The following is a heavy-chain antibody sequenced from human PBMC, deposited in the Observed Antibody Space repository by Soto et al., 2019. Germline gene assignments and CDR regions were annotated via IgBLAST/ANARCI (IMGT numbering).Heavy chain of an antibody. D-gene: IGHD3-22*01. Sequence: ASVKVSCKASGYTFTSSGMSWVRQAPGQGLEWMGWISAHTGSSEYAQRFQGRVTMTPDRSTSTAHMELRSLRSDDTAVYYCARAFFYQGSDSRGYSFDAFDFWGPGTLVTVSS. J-gene: IGHJ3*01. CDR3: ARAFFYQGSDSRGYSFDAFDF. CDR2: ISAHTGSS. V-gene: IGHV1-18*01. CDR1: GYTFTSSG.